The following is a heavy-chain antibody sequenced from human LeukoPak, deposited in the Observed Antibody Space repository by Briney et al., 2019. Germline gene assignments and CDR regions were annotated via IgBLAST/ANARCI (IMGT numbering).Heavy chain of an antibody. Sequence: PGGSPRLSCAASGFTFSSYGMHWVRQAPGKGLEWVAFIRYDGSNKYYADSVKGRFTISRDNPKNTLYLQMNSLRAEDTAAYYCAKVVVVAATFHYWGQGTLVTVSS. J-gene: IGHJ4*02. CDR1: GFTFSSYG. D-gene: IGHD2-15*01. CDR3: AKVVVVAATFHY. CDR2: IRYDGSNK. V-gene: IGHV3-30*02.